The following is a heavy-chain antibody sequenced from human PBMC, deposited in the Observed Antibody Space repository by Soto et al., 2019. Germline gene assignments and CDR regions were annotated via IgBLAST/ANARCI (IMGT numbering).Heavy chain of an antibody. V-gene: IGHV1-46*01. CDR2: INPSGGST. CDR1: GYSFTSNF. Sequence: QVQLVQSGSEVKKPGASVKVSCKASGYSFTSNFLHWVRQAPGQGLEWMGIINPSGGSTTYTQKFEGRVTMNRDTSTRTVYMELSGLKFEDTAVYYCARLSTAPGEAGAEYFVFWGQGTLVTVSS. J-gene: IGHJ4*02. CDR3: ARLSTAPGEAGAEYFVF. D-gene: IGHD2-21*01.